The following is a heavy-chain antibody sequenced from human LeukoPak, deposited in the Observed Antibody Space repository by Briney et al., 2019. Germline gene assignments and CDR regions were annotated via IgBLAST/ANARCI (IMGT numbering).Heavy chain of an antibody. CDR2: FKSKTDGGTI. J-gene: IGHJ4*02. CDR3: TTGGYRYGDDY. CDR1: GFTFNSAW. V-gene: IGHV3-15*07. D-gene: IGHD5-18*01. Sequence: GGSLRLSCAASGFTFNSAWMNWVRQAPGKGLEWVGRFKSKTDGGTIDYAAPVKGRFTISRDDSKNTLYLQMDSLKTEDTAVYYCTTGGYRYGDDYWGQGTLVTVSS.